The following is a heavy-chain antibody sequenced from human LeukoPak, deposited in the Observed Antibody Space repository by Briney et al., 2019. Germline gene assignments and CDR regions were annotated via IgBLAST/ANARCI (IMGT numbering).Heavy chain of an antibody. CDR3: ARGYSSSWYLLVDY. CDR2: ISAYNGNT. V-gene: IGHV1-18*01. Sequence: GASVKVPCKASGYTFTSYGISWVRQAPGQGLEWMGWISAYNGNTNYAQKLQGRVTMTTDTSTSTAYMELRSLRSDDTAVYYCARGYSSSWYLLVDYWGQGTLVTVSS. J-gene: IGHJ4*02. D-gene: IGHD6-13*01. CDR1: GYTFTSYG.